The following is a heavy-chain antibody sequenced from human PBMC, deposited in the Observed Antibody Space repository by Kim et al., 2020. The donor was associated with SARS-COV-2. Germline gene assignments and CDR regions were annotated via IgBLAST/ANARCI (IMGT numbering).Heavy chain of an antibody. D-gene: IGHD2-2*01. CDR1: GFTFDDYA. CDR2: ISWNSGSI. Sequence: GGSLRLSCAASGFTFDDYAMHWVRQAPGKGLEWVSGISWNSGSIGYADSVKGRFTISRDNAKNSLYLQMNSLRAEDTALYYCAKDMVGYCSSTSCLGGMDVWGQGTTVTVSS. J-gene: IGHJ6*02. V-gene: IGHV3-9*01. CDR3: AKDMVGYCSSTSCLGGMDV.